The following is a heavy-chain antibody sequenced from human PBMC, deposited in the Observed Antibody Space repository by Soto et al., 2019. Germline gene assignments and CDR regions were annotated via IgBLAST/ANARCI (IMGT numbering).Heavy chain of an antibody. CDR3: ARAGVTPHFFDY. V-gene: IGHV3-11*01. Sequence: GGSLRLSCAASGFTFSDYYMTWIRQAPGSGLEWVSYISSSSGTISYANSVKGRFTISRDNAQNSLYLQMNSLRVEDTAVYYCARAGVTPHFFDYWGQGTLVTVSS. CDR2: ISSSSGTI. D-gene: IGHD3-3*02. CDR1: GFTFSDYY. J-gene: IGHJ4*02.